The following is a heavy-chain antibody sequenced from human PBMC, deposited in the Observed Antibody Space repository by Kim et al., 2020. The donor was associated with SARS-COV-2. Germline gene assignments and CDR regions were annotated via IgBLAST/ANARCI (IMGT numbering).Heavy chain of an antibody. Sequence: SQKFQGRVTITRDTSASTAYMELSSLRSEDTAVYYCAGFMVRGVINWFDPWGQGTLVTVSS. D-gene: IGHD3-10*01. CDR3: AGFMVRGVINWFDP. V-gene: IGHV1-3*01. J-gene: IGHJ5*02.